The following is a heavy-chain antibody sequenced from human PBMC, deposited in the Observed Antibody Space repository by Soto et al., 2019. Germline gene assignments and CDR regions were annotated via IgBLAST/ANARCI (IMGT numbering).Heavy chain of an antibody. D-gene: IGHD2-8*01. CDR2: ISGYNGKT. Sequence: ASVKVSCKASGYTFSGYGISWVRQAPGQGLEWMGYISGYNGKTNYAQKFQGRVTMTIDTSTSTAYMELTSLRSDDSAVYYCARDPLPYCTNGVCYFDPWGQGTLVTVSS. CDR1: GYTFSGYG. CDR3: ARDPLPYCTNGVCYFDP. J-gene: IGHJ5*02. V-gene: IGHV1-18*01.